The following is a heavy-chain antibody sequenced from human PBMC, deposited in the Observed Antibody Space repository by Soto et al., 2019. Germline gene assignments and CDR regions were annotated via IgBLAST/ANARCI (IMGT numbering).Heavy chain of an antibody. CDR2: ISGSGGST. Sequence: DVQLLESGGGLVQPGGSLRLSCVASGFTFSSYAMSWVRQAPGKGLEWVSAISGSGGSTYYADSVKGRFTISRDNSKNTLSLQFNSLRAEDTAVFYCAKGGCGSSSCYTGGIFDYWGQGTLVTVSS. D-gene: IGHD2-2*02. CDR1: GFTFSSYA. J-gene: IGHJ4*02. V-gene: IGHV3-23*01. CDR3: AKGGCGSSSCYTGGIFDY.